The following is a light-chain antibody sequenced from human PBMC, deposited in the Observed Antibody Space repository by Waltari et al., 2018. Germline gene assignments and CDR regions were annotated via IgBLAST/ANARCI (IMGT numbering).Light chain of an antibody. V-gene: IGLV2-8*01. CDR3: RSYAGSNNVV. J-gene: IGLJ2*01. CDR2: EVF. Sequence: QSALTQPPSASGSPGQSVTISCTGTSSDVGGYSYVSWYQQHPGKAPKLIIFEVFPRPSGVPDRFSGSKSGNTASLTVSGLQAEDEADYYCRSYAGSNNVVFGGGTKLTVL. CDR1: SSDVGGYSY.